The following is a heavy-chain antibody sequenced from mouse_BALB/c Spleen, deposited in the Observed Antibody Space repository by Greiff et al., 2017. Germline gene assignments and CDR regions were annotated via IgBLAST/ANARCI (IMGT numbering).Heavy chain of an antibody. D-gene: IGHD1-1*01. V-gene: IGHV3-6*02. Sequence: ESGPGLVKPSQSLSLTCSVTGYSITSGYYWNWIRQFPGNKLEWMGYISYDGSNNYNPSLKNRISITRDTSKNQFFLKLNSVTTEDTATYYCARYYGYWYFDVWGAGTTVTVSS. CDR2: ISYDGSN. J-gene: IGHJ1*01. CDR3: ARYYGYWYFDV. CDR1: GYSITSGYY.